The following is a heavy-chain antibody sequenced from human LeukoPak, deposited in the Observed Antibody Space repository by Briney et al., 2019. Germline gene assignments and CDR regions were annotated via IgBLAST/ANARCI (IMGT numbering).Heavy chain of an antibody. CDR1: GGSFSGYY. V-gene: IGHV4-34*01. CDR2: IYYSGST. D-gene: IGHD4-17*01. CDR3: ARHYSGDLYYFDY. Sequence: SETLSLTCAVYGGSFSGYYWSRIRQPPGKGLEWIGYIYYSGSTYYNPSLRSRVTVSVDTSNNQLSLRLSSVTAADTAVYYCARHYSGDLYYFDYWGQGTLVTVSS. J-gene: IGHJ4*02.